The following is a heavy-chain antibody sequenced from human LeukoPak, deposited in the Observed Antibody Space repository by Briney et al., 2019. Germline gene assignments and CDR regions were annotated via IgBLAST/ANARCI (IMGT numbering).Heavy chain of an antibody. CDR3: ARLNDYGDYDNAFDV. J-gene: IGHJ3*01. Sequence: SETLSLTCTVSGGSISSYYWSWIRQPAGKGLEGIGRIYSSGSTNYNPSLKSRVTMSVDTSKNQFSLKLSSVTAADTAVYYCARLNDYGDYDNAFDVWGQGTMVTVSS. CDR1: GGSISSYY. D-gene: IGHD4-17*01. V-gene: IGHV4-4*07. CDR2: IYSSGST.